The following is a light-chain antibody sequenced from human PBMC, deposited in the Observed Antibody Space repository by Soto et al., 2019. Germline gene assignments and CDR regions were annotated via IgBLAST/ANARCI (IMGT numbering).Light chain of an antibody. CDR1: QSVSSSY. Sequence: EIVLTQSPGTLSLSPGERATLSCRASQSVSSSYLAWYQQKPGRAPRLLIYGASSRATGIPDRFSGSGSGTDFTLTISRLEPEDFAVYYCRQYGSSPWTFGQGTKVDIK. CDR3: RQYGSSPWT. V-gene: IGKV3-20*01. J-gene: IGKJ1*01. CDR2: GAS.